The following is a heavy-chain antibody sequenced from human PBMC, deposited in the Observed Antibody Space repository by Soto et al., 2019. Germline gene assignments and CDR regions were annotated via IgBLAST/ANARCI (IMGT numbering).Heavy chain of an antibody. J-gene: IGHJ4*02. Sequence: PGESLKISCKGSGYSLTSYWISWVRQMPGKGLEWMGRIDPSDSYTNYSPSFQGHVTISADKSISTAYLQWSSLKASDTAMYYCARFRVLTGYYKGEDFDYWGQGTVGTVSS. CDR2: IDPSDSYT. CDR3: ARFRVLTGYYKGEDFDY. CDR1: GYSLTSYW. D-gene: IGHD3-9*01. V-gene: IGHV5-10-1*01.